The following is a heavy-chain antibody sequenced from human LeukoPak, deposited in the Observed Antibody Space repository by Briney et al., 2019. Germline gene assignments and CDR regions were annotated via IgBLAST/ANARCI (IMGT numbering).Heavy chain of an antibody. D-gene: IGHD6-19*01. Sequence: GGSLRVSCAASGFTVSSNYMSWVRQAPGKGLEWVSVFCSGGTSYYADSVKGRFVISGDNSKNTLYLQMNSLRAEDTAVYYCARGHSSGWYGAYWGQGTLVTVSS. CDR2: FCSGGTS. J-gene: IGHJ4*02. V-gene: IGHV3-66*01. CDR1: GFTVSSNY. CDR3: ARGHSSGWYGAY.